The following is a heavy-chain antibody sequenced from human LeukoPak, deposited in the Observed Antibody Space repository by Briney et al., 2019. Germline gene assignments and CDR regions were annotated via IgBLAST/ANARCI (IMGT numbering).Heavy chain of an antibody. Sequence: GGSLRLSCAASGFTFSSYGMHWVRQAPGKGLEWVAVIWYDGSNKYYADSVKGRFTISRDNSKNTLYLQMNSLRAEDTAVYYCAKEGDSSYFDYGGQGTLVTVSS. CDR1: GFTFSSYG. D-gene: IGHD6-19*01. CDR2: IWYDGSNK. CDR3: AKEGDSSYFDY. V-gene: IGHV3-33*06. J-gene: IGHJ4*02.